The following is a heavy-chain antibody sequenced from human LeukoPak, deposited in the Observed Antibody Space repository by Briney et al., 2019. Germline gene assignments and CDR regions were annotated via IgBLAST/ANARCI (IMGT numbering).Heavy chain of an antibody. V-gene: IGHV3-7*01. D-gene: IGHD2-2*01. CDR3: ARVVSDCSSTSCPLLGWPDWFAP. CDR1: GFTVSSYW. Sequence: GGSLRLSCAASGFTVSSYWMSWVRQAPGKGLEWVADIKQDGSEKYYVDSGKGRFTISRDNAKNSRYLQMNSRRARDTAVYHCARVVSDCSSTSCPLLGWPDWFAPWGQGKPVTVSS. CDR2: IKQDGSEK. J-gene: IGHJ5*02.